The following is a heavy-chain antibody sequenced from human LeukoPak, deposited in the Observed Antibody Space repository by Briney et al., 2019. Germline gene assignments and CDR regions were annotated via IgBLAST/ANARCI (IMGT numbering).Heavy chain of an antibody. V-gene: IGHV1-18*01. CDR1: GYTFTSYG. CDR2: ISAYNGNT. J-gene: IGHJ4*02. CDR3: AKLPEGIVIVTAATHDY. D-gene: IGHD2-2*01. Sequence: ASVKVSCKASGYTFTSYGISWVRQAPGQGLEWMGWISAYNGNTNYAQKLQGRVTMTTDTSTSTAYMELRSLRSDDTAVYYCAKLPEGIVIVTAATHDYRGQGTLGTGSS.